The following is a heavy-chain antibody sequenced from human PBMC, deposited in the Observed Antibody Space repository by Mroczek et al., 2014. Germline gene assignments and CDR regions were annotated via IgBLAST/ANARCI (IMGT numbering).Heavy chain of an antibody. D-gene: IGHD1-26*01. V-gene: IGHV3-74*01. CDR3: ARDFSGMKMYGMDV. CDR2: IYSDGTTI. J-gene: IGHJ6*02. Sequence: VQLQQSGGDLVHPGGSLRLSCAVSGFTFSNYRMHWVRQAPGKGLVWVSRIYSDGTTISYADSVKGRFTISRDNAKNTLYLQMSSLRAEDTAVYYCARDFSGMKMYGMDVWGQGTTVIVSS. CDR1: GFTFSNYR.